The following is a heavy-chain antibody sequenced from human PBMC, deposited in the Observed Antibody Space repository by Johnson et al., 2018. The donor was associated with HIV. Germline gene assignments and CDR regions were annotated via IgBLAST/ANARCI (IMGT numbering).Heavy chain of an antibody. D-gene: IGHD3-3*01. CDR3: AKAFWSGWSRSDGFDI. J-gene: IGHJ3*02. Sequence: ASGFTFDDYAMHWVRQAPGKGLEWVSGISWNSGSIGYADSVKGRFTISRDNAKNSLYLQMNSLRAEDTALYYCAKAFWSGWSRSDGFDIWGQGTMVTVSS. CDR1: GFTFDDYA. V-gene: IGHV3-9*01. CDR2: ISWNSGSI.